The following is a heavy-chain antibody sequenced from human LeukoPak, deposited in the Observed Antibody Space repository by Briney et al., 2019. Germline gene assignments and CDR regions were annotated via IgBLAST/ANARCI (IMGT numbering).Heavy chain of an antibody. D-gene: IGHD2-21*02. Sequence: GGSLRLSCAASGFTFGSYSMNWVRQAPGKGLEWVSSISSSSSYIYYADSVKGRFTISRDNAKNSLYLQMNSLRAEDTAVYYCAREGLCGGDCYDYGMDVWGQGTTVTVSS. J-gene: IGHJ6*02. CDR2: ISSSSSYI. CDR3: AREGLCGGDCYDYGMDV. V-gene: IGHV3-21*01. CDR1: GFTFGSYS.